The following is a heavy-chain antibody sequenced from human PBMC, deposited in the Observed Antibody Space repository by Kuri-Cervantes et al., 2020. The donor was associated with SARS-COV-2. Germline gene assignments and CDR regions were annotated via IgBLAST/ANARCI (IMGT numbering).Heavy chain of an antibody. J-gene: IGHJ4*02. CDR1: GFTFSSFA. D-gene: IGHD6-19*01. CDR3: AKGGLDSGWGY. CDR2: IYSGGSST. V-gene: IGHV3-23*03. Sequence: GESLKISCAASGFTFSSFAMGWVRQAPGKGLEWVSVIYSGGSSTYYADSVKGRFTISRDNSKNTLYLQMNSLSAEDTAVYSCAKGGLDSGWGYWGQGTLVTVSS.